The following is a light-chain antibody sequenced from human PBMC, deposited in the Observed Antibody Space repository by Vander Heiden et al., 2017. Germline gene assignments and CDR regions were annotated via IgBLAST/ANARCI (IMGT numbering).Light chain of an antibody. J-gene: IGKJ4*01. CDR3: QQSYSTPPVT. V-gene: IGKV1-39*01. CDR1: QSISSY. Sequence: DIQMTQCPSSLSASVGDRVTITCRASQSISSYLNWYQQKPGKAPKLLIYAASSLQSGVPSRFSGSGSGTDFTLTISSLQPEDFATYYCQQSYSTPPVTFGGGTKVEIK. CDR2: AAS.